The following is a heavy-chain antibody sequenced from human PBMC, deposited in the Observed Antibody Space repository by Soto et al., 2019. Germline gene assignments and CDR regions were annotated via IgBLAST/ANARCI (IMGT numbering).Heavy chain of an antibody. CDR1: GFTLSSYI. CDR2: ISSSSSTI. Sequence: EVQLVESGGGFVQPGGSLRLSCAASGFTLSSYIMNWVRQAPGKGLEWVSYISSSSSTIYYTDSVKGRFTISRDNAKNSLHLQMNSLRDEDTAVYFCARQKQSSFYEGMDVGGQGTSVTVSS. J-gene: IGHJ6*02. D-gene: IGHD4-4*01. V-gene: IGHV3-48*02. CDR3: ARQKQSSFYEGMDV.